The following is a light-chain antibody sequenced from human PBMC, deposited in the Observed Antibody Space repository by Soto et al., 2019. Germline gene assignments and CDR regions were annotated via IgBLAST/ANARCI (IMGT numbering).Light chain of an antibody. CDR1: QAIITY. CDR2: DAS. J-gene: IGKJ1*01. V-gene: IGKV1-16*01. Sequence: DIQLTQSPSSPSASVGDRVTITCHASQAIITYLNWFQQTPGKAPKLLIYDASSLESGVPSRFSGSGSGTEFTLTISSLQPDDFATYYCQQYNSYWTFGQGTKVDIK. CDR3: QQYNSYWT.